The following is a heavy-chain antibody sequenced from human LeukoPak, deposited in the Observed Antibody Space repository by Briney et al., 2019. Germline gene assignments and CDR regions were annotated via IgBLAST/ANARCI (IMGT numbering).Heavy chain of an antibody. CDR3: ARGSSLAAVARGFDY. CDR1: GFTVSSNY. Sequence: PGGPLRLSCAASGFTVSSNYMGWVRQAPGKGLDWVSAIYSGGTAYYVDSVKGRFTISRDSSKNILHLQMDSLTVDDTALYYCARGSSLAAVARGFDYWGQGTLVTVSS. V-gene: IGHV3-66*02. J-gene: IGHJ4*02. D-gene: IGHD6-19*01. CDR2: IYSGGTA.